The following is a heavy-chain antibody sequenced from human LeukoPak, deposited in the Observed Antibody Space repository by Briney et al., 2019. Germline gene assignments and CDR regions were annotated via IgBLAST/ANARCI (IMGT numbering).Heavy chain of an antibody. CDR3: ARGYYDILTGYYPVDY. D-gene: IGHD3-9*01. V-gene: IGHV4-34*01. Sequence: ETMSLTCAVYGGSFSGYYWSWIRQPPGKGLEWIGEINHSGSTNYNPSLKIRVTISVDTSKNQFSPTLSSVTAADTAVYYCARGYYDILTGYYPVDYWGQGTLVTVSS. CDR1: GGSFSGYY. CDR2: INHSGST. J-gene: IGHJ4*02.